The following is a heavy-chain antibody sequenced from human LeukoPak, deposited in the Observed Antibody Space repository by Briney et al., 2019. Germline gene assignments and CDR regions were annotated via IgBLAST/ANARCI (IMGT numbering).Heavy chain of an antibody. CDR2: ISGSGGST. CDR1: GFTFSNYA. J-gene: IGHJ4*02. D-gene: IGHD6-6*01. V-gene: IGHV3-23*01. CDR3: AKDLDYSTSEGWDY. Sequence: GGSLRLSCAASGFTFSNYAMSWVRQAPGKGLEWVSGISGSGGSTYYADSVKGRFTLSRDNSKNTLSLQINSLRAEDTALYYCAKDLDYSTSEGWDYWGQGTLVTVSS.